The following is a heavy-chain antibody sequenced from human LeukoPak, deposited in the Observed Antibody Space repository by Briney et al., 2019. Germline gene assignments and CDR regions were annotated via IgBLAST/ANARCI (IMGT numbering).Heavy chain of an antibody. CDR2: INARGDT. V-gene: IGHV4-34*01. Sequence: PSETLPLTCAVYAWSFNDYYWNWIRQPPGKGLEWIGEINARGDTNYNPSLKSRVTISVDTSKKQFSLRLTSTIAADTAVYYCVTGQVPAARGYNWFAPWSQGTLVTVSS. CDR3: VTGQVPAARGYNWFAP. CDR1: AWSFNDYY. D-gene: IGHD2-2*01. J-gene: IGHJ5*02.